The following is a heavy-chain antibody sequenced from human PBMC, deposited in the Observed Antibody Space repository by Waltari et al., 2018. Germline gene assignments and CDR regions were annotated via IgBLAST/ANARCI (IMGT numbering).Heavy chain of an antibody. CDR1: GGPISSYY. CDR2: IYTSGST. D-gene: IGHD3-3*01. J-gene: IGHJ2*01. CDR3: ARGGFLEWLGDWYFDL. V-gene: IGHV4-4*07. Sequence: QVQLQESGPGLVKPSETLSLTCPVSGGPISSYYWSWIRQPAGKGLEWIGRIYTSGSTNYNPSLKSRVTMSVDTSKNQFSLKLSSVTAADTAVYYCARGGFLEWLGDWYFDLWGRGTLVTVSS.